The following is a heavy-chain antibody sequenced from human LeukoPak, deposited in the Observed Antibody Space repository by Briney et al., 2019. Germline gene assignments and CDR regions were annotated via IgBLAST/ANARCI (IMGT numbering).Heavy chain of an antibody. CDR1: GGSISSSSYY. CDR3: ARVDYYDGLDY. V-gene: IGHV4-39*07. CDR2: IYYSGST. J-gene: IGHJ4*02. D-gene: IGHD3-22*01. Sequence: PSETLSLTCTVSGGSISSSSYYWGWIRQPPGKGLEWIGSIYYSGSTYYNPSLKSRVTISVDTSKNQFSLKLSSATAADTAVYYCARVDYYDGLDYWGQGTLVTVSS.